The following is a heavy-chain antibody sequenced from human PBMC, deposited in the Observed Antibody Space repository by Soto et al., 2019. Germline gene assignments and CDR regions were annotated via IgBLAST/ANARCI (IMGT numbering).Heavy chain of an antibody. CDR2: IRYDGSNT. J-gene: IGHJ6*02. CDR3: ARDQGHIVVVTAIPNHYYGMDV. V-gene: IGHV3-30-3*01. D-gene: IGHD2-21*02. CDR1: GFTFSSYA. Sequence: GGSLRLSCAASGFTFSSYAMSWVRQAPGKGLEWVSVIRYDGSNTYYADSVKGRFTISRDNSKNTLYLQMNSLRAEDTAVYYCARDQGHIVVVTAIPNHYYGMDVWGQGTTVTVSS.